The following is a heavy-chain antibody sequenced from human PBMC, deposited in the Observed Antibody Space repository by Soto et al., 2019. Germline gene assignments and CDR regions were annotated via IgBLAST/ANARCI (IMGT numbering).Heavy chain of an antibody. Sequence: QVQLVQSGAEVKKPGSSVKVSCKASGGTFSSYAISWVRQAPGQGLEWMGGIIPIFGTANYAQKFQGRVTLTADESTSTACMELSSLRSEDTAVYYCARDLEPITGTTSVVYYGMDVCGQGTTVTVSS. CDR2: IIPIFGTA. CDR1: GGTFSSYA. CDR3: ARDLEPITGTTSVVYYGMDV. D-gene: IGHD1-20*01. V-gene: IGHV1-69*01. J-gene: IGHJ6*02.